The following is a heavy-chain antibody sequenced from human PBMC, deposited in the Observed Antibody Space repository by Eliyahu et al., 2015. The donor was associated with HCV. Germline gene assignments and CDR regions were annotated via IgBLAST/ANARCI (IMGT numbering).Heavy chain of an antibody. Sequence: EVQLVESGGGLVQPGGSLRLSCLASGFPFTRYCIHWVRQAPGKRLVWVSRFYSDGSRTSYADSVKGRFTISRDNAKNTLYLQMNSLRADDTAVYYCAREPLYSTGYYYDLHYWGQGTLVTISS. D-gene: IGHD3-3*01. CDR3: AREPLYSTGYYYDLHY. CDR2: FYSDGSRT. CDR1: GFPFTRYC. V-gene: IGHV3-74*01. J-gene: IGHJ4*02.